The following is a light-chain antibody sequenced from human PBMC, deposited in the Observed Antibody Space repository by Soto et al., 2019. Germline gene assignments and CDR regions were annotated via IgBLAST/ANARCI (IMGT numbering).Light chain of an antibody. V-gene: IGLV2-14*03. CDR3: SAFTGTTYV. Sequence: QSVLTQPASVSGSPGQSITISCAGTSSDVGGNKYVSWYQHYPGKAPKLMICDVSNRPSGVSNRFSGSKSGNTASLTISGLQAEDEADYYCSAFTGTTYVFGTGTKFPV. CDR1: SSDVGGNKY. CDR2: DVS. J-gene: IGLJ1*01.